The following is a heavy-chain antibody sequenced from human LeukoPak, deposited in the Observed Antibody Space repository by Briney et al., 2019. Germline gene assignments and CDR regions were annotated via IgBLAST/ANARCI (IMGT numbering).Heavy chain of an antibody. V-gene: IGHV3-23*01. Sequence: GGSLRLSCAASGFTFSSSAMSWVRQAPGKGLEWVSAISNNGGYTYYADSVQGRFTISRDNSKSTLCLQMNSLRAEDTAVYYCAKQLGYCSDGSCYFPYWGQGTPVTVSS. J-gene: IGHJ4*02. D-gene: IGHD2-15*01. CDR2: ISNNGGYT. CDR3: AKQLGYCSDGSCYFPY. CDR1: GFTFSSSA.